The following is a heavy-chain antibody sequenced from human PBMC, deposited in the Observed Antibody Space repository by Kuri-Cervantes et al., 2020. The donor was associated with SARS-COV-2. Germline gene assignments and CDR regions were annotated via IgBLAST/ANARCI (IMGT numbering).Heavy chain of an antibody. V-gene: IGHV1-24*01. Sequence: ASVKVSCKGSGYTLTEYSMHWVRQAPGKGLEWMGGFDAEDGDTKYAQKFQGRVTMTEDTSPDTANMELSSLRSEDTAVYFCARSTGYYRRWYFDLWGRGTLVTVSS. J-gene: IGHJ2*01. CDR1: GYTLTEYS. CDR2: FDAEDGDT. CDR3: ARSTGYYRRWYFDL. D-gene: IGHD3-22*01.